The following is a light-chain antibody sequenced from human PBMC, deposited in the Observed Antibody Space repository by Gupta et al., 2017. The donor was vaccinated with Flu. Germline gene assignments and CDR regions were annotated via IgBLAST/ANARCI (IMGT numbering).Light chain of an antibody. CDR3: MHRTRWPWT. V-gene: IGKV2-30*01. J-gene: IGKJ1*01. CDR2: KAF. Sequence: DVVMNQSPLSLPVTLGQSASISCRSSESLVYSDGDSYVSWFHQRPGQSPRRLIYKAFNRDSGVPDRISGSGSGTDFTLKISRVEADDVGVYYCMHRTRWPWTFGQGTKVEIK. CDR1: ESLVYSDGDSY.